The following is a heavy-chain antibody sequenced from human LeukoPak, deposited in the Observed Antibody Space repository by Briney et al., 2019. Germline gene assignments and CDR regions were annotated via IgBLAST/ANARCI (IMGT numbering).Heavy chain of an antibody. CDR3: ARGYYDSSGYSPWGY. CDR2: INPDSGGT. Sequence: ASVKVSCKASGYTFTGYYMHWVRQAPGQGLEWMGWINPDSGGTNYAQKFQGGVTMTRDTSISTAYMELSRLRSDDTAVYYCARGYYDSSGYSPWGYWGQGTLVTVSS. CDR1: GYTFTGYY. J-gene: IGHJ4*02. V-gene: IGHV1-2*02. D-gene: IGHD3-22*01.